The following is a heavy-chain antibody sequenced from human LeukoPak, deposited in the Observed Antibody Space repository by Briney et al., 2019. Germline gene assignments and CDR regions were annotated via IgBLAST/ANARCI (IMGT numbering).Heavy chain of an antibody. J-gene: IGHJ5*02. CDR2: ISYDGSNK. CDR1: GFTFSSYA. Sequence: PGRSLRLSCAASGFTFSSYAMHWVRQAPGKGLEWVAVISYDGSNKYYADSVKGRFTISRDNSKNTLYLQMNSQRAEDTAVYYCARDGEGCSSTSCYPGYNWFDPWGQGTLVTVSS. CDR3: ARDGEGCSSTSCYPGYNWFDP. V-gene: IGHV3-30*04. D-gene: IGHD2-2*01.